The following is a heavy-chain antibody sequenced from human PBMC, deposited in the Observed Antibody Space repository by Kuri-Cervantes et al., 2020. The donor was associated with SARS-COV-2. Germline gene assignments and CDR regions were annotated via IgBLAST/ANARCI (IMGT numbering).Heavy chain of an antibody. J-gene: IGHJ4*02. D-gene: IGHD2-15*01. V-gene: IGHV3-48*02. Sequence: GSLRLSCRASGFTFSIYSMNWVRQAPGKGLEWVSYITGGSNIIYYADSVKGRFTISRDNAKNLLYLQMNSLRDEDAAVYYCSRGRQWGQDNWGQGTLVTVSS. CDR3: SRGRQWGQDN. CDR2: ITGGSNII. CDR1: GFTFSIYS.